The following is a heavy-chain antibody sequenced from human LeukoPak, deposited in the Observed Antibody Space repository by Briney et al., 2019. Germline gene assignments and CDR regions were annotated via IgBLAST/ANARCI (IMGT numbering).Heavy chain of an antibody. Sequence: SETLSLTCTVSGGSISSYYWSWIRQPAGKGLEWIGRIYTSGSTNYNASLKSRVSMPVDTSKNQFSLKLSSVTAADTAVSYCARENSGSYREFDYWGQGTLVTVSS. CDR2: IYTSGST. J-gene: IGHJ4*02. D-gene: IGHD1-26*01. CDR1: GGSISSYY. CDR3: ARENSGSYREFDY. V-gene: IGHV4-4*07.